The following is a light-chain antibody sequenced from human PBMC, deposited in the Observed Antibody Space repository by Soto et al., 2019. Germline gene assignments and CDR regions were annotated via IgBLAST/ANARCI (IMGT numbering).Light chain of an antibody. J-gene: IGKJ1*01. CDR3: QQLHSFPWT. Sequence: DIQMTQSPSTLSASVGDRVTITCRASQTIHSFLAWYQQKAGKAPKLLIYDASNLESGGPSRFSGSGSGTEFTLTVSVLQPDDFATFYCQQLHSFPWTFGQGTKVEI. V-gene: IGKV1-5*01. CDR1: QTIHSF. CDR2: DAS.